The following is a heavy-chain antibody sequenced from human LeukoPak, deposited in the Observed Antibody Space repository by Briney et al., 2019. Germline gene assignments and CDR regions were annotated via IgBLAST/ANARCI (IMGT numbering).Heavy chain of an antibody. J-gene: IGHJ4*02. Sequence: GASVKVSCKASGYTFTSYDINWVRQATGQGLEWMGWINPNSGGTNYAQKFQGRVTMTRDTSISTAYMELSRLRSDDTAVYYCARDKILWFRELLGYWGQGTLVTVSS. CDR3: ARDKILWFRELLGY. V-gene: IGHV1-2*02. D-gene: IGHD3-10*01. CDR2: INPNSGGT. CDR1: GYTFTSYD.